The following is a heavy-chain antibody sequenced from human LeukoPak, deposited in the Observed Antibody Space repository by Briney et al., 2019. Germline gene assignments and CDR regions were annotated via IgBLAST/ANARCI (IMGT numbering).Heavy chain of an antibody. CDR2: IHYSGTT. V-gene: IGHV4-39*07. J-gene: IGHJ4*02. D-gene: IGHD6-19*01. Sequence: PSETLSLTCRVSGGSISSSSYYWGWIRQPPGKGLEWIGNIHYSGTTYYNPSLKSRVTISVDTSKNQFSLKLSSVTAADTAVYYCARQLAVAGTEIDYWGQGTLVTVSS. CDR3: ARQLAVAGTEIDY. CDR1: GGSISSSSYY.